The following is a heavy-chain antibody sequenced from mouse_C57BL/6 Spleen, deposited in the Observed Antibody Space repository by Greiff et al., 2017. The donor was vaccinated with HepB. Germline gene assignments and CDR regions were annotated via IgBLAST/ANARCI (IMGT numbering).Heavy chain of an antibody. CDR2: ISYDGSN. J-gene: IGHJ2*01. CDR1: GYSITSGYY. Sequence: EVQRVESGPGLVKPSQSLSLTCSVTGYSITSGYYWNWIRQFPGNKLEWMGYISYDGSNNYNPSLKNRISITRDTSKNQFFLKLNSVTTEDTATYYCARGYYYGTLDYWGQGTTLTVSS. V-gene: IGHV3-6*01. D-gene: IGHD1-1*01. CDR3: ARGYYYGTLDY.